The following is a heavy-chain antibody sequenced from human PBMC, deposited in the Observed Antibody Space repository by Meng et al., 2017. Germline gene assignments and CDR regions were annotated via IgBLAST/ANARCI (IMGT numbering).Heavy chain of an antibody. CDR1: GGTFSSYA. D-gene: IGHD6-13*01. CDR3: ARGGIAAALPWFDP. J-gene: IGHJ5*02. Sequence: QGPRGESGAGVKKPGFSVKVPCKASGGTFSSYAISWVRQAPGQGLEWMGGIIPIFGTANYAQKFQGRVTITTDESTSTAYMELSSLRSEDTAVYYCARGGIAAALPWFDPWGQGTLVTVSS. CDR2: IIPIFGTA. V-gene: IGHV1-69*05.